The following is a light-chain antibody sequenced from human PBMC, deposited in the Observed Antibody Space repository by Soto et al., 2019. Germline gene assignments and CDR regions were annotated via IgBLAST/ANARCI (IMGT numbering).Light chain of an antibody. V-gene: IGLV2-14*01. J-gene: IGLJ2*01. CDR1: SSDIGYYNY. CDR3: SSFTRSSTLV. Sequence: QSALPQPASVSGSPGQSIAISCSGTSSDIGYYNYVSWYQKNPGKAPRLVIYEVSNRPSGVSRRFSGSKSDNTASLIISGLQAEDEAEYYCSSFTRSSTLVFGGGTKLTVL. CDR2: EVS.